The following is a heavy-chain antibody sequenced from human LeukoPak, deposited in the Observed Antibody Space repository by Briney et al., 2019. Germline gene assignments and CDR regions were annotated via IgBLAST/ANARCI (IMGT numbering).Heavy chain of an antibody. CDR2: INPNSGGT. J-gene: IGHJ5*02. V-gene: IGHV1-2*02. Sequence: GASVKVSCKASGYTFTGYYMHWVRQAPGQGLEWMGWINPNSGGTNYAQKLQGRVTMTTDTSTSTAYMELRSLRSDDTAVYYCARVTRAPTATTWAWFDPWGQGTLVTVSS. CDR1: GYTFTGYY. CDR3: ARVTRAPTATTWAWFDP. D-gene: IGHD4-17*01.